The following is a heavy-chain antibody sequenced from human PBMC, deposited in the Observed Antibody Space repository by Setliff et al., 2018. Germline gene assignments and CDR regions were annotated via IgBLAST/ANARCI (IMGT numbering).Heavy chain of an antibody. V-gene: IGHV4-38-2*02. Sequence: SETLSLTCTVSGYSISSGYYWGWIRQPPGKGLEWIGSIYHSGSTYYNPSLKSRVTISVDTSKNQFSLKLSSVTAADTAVYYCARLAVPYYFDYWGQGTLVTVSS. CDR1: GYSISSGYY. CDR2: IYHSGST. J-gene: IGHJ4*02. CDR3: ARLAVPYYFDY. D-gene: IGHD4-17*01.